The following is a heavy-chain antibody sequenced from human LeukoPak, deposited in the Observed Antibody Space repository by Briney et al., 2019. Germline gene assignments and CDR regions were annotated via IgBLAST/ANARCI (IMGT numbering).Heavy chain of an antibody. V-gene: IGHV4-59*01. CDR3: ARDKQPGDY. CDR1: GGSMSGYY. J-gene: IGHJ4*02. Sequence: SETLSLTCTVSGGSMSGYYWGWIRQPPGKGLEWIGYIYYSGSTTHNPSLKSRVTMSVDTPKNQFSLKLSSVTAADTAVYYCARDKQPGDYWGQGTLVTVPS. D-gene: IGHD5-18*01. CDR2: IYYSGST.